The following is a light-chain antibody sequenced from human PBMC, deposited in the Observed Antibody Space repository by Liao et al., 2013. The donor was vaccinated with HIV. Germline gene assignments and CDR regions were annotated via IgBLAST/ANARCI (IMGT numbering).Light chain of an antibody. CDR3: QVWDSNSVQPNLV. CDR2: QDA. V-gene: IGLV3-1*01. J-gene: IGLJ3*02. CDR1: KMGDKF. Sequence: YVLTQPPSVSVSPGQTASITCSGPKMGDKFVSWYQQRPGQSPVLVIYQDAKRPPGIPERFSGSNSGNTATLTIGRVEAGDEADYYCQVWDSNSVQPNLVFGGGTKLTVL.